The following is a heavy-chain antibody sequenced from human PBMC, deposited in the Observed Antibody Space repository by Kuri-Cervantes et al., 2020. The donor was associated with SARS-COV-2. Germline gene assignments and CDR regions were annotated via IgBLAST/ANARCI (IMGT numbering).Heavy chain of an antibody. CDR3: AKSYRGKYQLLFLGY. CDR1: GFTFSSYA. J-gene: IGHJ4*02. Sequence: GESLKISCAASGFTFSSYAMSWVRQAPGKGLEWVSAISGSGGSTYYADSVKGRFTISRDNSKNTLYLQMNSLRAEDTAVYYCAKSYRGKYQLLFLGYWGQGTLVTVSS. D-gene: IGHD2-2*01. V-gene: IGHV3-23*01. CDR2: ISGSGGST.